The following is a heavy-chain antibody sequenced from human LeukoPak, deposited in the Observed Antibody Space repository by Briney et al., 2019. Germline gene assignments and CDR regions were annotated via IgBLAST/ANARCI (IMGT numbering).Heavy chain of an antibody. CDR3: ARGYYGLAY. D-gene: IGHD4-17*01. V-gene: IGHV3-74*01. CDR2: ITSDGSTT. J-gene: IGHJ4*02. CDR1: GFTFSSYW. Sequence: GGSLRLSGAASGFTFSSYWMHWVRQAPGKGLVWVSHITSDGSTTSYADSVKGRFTISRDNAKNTVYLQMNRLRVEDTAVYYCARGYYGLAYWGQGSLVTVSS.